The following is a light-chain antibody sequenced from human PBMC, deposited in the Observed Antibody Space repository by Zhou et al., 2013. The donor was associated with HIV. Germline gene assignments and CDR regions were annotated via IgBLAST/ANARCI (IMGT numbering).Light chain of an antibody. J-gene: IGKJ1*01. CDR2: DAS. CDR1: QSVSRAGQSVSGD. V-gene: IGKV3-15*01. CDR3: QQYHNWPPTPWT. Sequence: EIVMTQSPATLSVSPGERATLSCRASQSVSRAGQSVSGDLTWYQHKPGQAPRLLIYDASTRAPGVPARFTGYGSGTEFTLTVSSLQSEDFAVYYCQQYHNWPPTPWTFGQGTKVEIK.